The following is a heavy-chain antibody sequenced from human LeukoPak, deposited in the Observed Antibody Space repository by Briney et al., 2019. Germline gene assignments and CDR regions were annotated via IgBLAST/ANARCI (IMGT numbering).Heavy chain of an antibody. V-gene: IGHV3-30-3*01. Sequence: GGSLRLSCAASGFTFSSYAMHWVRQAPGKGLEWVAVLSFDGGNKYSADSVKGRFTISRDNSKNTLYLQMNSLRAEDTAVFYCARGGYSYGYPFDYWGQGTPVTVSS. CDR2: LSFDGGNK. J-gene: IGHJ4*02. CDR1: GFTFSSYA. D-gene: IGHD5-18*01. CDR3: ARGGYSYGYPFDY.